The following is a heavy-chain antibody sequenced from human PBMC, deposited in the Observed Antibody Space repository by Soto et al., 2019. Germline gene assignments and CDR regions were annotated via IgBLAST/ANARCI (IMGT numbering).Heavy chain of an antibody. D-gene: IGHD3-16*02. Sequence: QVQLQESGPGLVKPSQTLSLTCTVSGASISSGGYYWGWIRQHPGKGLEWIGFIYYIGTSYYNPSPERRITRSVDTSKNHFSLNLTSVTAADTAVYYCARVLRDVLSDRYYWYFDLWGRGTLVTVSS. CDR3: ARVLRDVLSDRYYWYFDL. CDR2: IYYIGTS. J-gene: IGHJ2*01. CDR1: GASISSGGYY. V-gene: IGHV4-31*03.